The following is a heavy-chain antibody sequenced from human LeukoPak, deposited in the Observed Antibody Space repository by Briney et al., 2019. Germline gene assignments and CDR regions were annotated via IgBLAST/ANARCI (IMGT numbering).Heavy chain of an antibody. CDR3: ARFRTWGDKAFDY. CDR2: IGTTSGAI. V-gene: IGHV3-48*01. Sequence: GGSLRLSCAASGFTFNAFGMNWVRQAPGKGLEWVSYIGTTSGAIYYADSVKGRFTIPRDSAKNSLYLQMNSLRAEDTAVYYCARFRTWGDKAFDYWGQGTLVTVSS. D-gene: IGHD2-21*02. CDR1: GFTFNAFG. J-gene: IGHJ4*02.